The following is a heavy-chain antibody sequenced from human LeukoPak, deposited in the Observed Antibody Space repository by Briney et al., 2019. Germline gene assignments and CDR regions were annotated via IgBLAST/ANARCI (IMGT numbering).Heavy chain of an antibody. CDR2: IRYDGSNK. D-gene: IGHD6-13*01. Sequence: GRSLRLSCAASGFTFSSYAMHWVRQAPGKGLEWVAFIRYDGSNKYYTDSVKGRFTISRDNSKNTLYLQMNSLRAEDTAVYYCAKVRYSSSWYDLGFDYWGQGTLVTVSS. V-gene: IGHV3-30*02. J-gene: IGHJ4*02. CDR1: GFTFSSYA. CDR3: AKVRYSSSWYDLGFDY.